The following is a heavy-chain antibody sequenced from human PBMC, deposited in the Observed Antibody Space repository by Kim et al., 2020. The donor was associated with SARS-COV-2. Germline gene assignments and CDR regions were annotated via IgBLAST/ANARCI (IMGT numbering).Heavy chain of an antibody. Sequence: SETLSLTCAVYGGSFSGYYWSWIRQPPGKGLEWIGEINHSGSTNYNPSLKSRVTISVDTSKNQFSLKLSSVTAADTAVYYCARGSAGITMIVVVRAYYYYGMDVWGQATTVTVSS. CDR3: ARGSAGITMIVVVRAYYYYGMDV. CDR2: INHSGST. V-gene: IGHV4-34*01. D-gene: IGHD3-22*01. J-gene: IGHJ6*02. CDR1: GGSFSGYY.